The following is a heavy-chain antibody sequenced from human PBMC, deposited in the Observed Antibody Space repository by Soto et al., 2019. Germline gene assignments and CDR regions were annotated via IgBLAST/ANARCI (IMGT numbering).Heavy chain of an antibody. CDR1: GFTFSSCA. V-gene: IGHV3-23*01. J-gene: IGHJ6*02. CDR2: ISGSGGST. D-gene: IGHD3-9*01. CDR3: AKDPGLRYFDWLVLPGYYYGMDV. Sequence: QPGGSMRLSCAASGFTFSSCAMSWVRRAPGKGLEWVSAISGSGGSTYYADSVKGRFTISRDNSKNTLYLQMNSLRAEDTAVYYCAKDPGLRYFDWLVLPGYYYGMDVWGQGTTVTVSS.